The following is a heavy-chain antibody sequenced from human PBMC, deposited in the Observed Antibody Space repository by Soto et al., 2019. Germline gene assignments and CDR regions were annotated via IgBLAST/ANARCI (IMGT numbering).Heavy chain of an antibody. D-gene: IGHD6-19*01. CDR2: ISAYNGDT. Sequence: QDQLVQSGGEVKKPGASVKVSCKASGYSFTNYGITWVRQAPGQGFEWMGWISAYNGDTNYAQKLQGRVTMTTDASTSTAYFELRSLRSDDTAVYYCARHRGVARPVAGNTHYYYSMDVWGKGTTVTVSS. J-gene: IGHJ6*03. CDR1: GYSFTNYG. CDR3: ARHRGVARPVAGNTHYYYSMDV. V-gene: IGHV1-18*01.